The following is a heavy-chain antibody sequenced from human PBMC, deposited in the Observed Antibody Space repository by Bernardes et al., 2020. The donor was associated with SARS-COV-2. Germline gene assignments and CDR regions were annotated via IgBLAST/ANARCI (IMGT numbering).Heavy chain of an antibody. Sequence: SETLSLTCTVSGDSISGHYWSWIRQPPGKGLEWIGYIHYSGGTNYNPSLKSRLTISVDTSKNQFSLKLTSVTAADTAVYYCARHVGGTIVGATFDYWGQGTLVTVSS. CDR3: ARHVGGTIVGATFDY. D-gene: IGHD1-26*01. CDR2: IHYSGGT. V-gene: IGHV4-59*08. CDR1: GDSISGHY. J-gene: IGHJ4*02.